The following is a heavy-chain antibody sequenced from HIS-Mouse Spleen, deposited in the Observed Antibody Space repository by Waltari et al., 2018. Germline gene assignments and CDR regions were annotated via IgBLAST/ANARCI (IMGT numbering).Heavy chain of an antibody. CDR2: IWYDGSNK. CDR1: GFTFSSYG. CDR3: ARDSVAATYYYYYGMDV. J-gene: IGHJ6*02. Sequence: QVQLVESGGGVVQPGRSLRLSCAASGFTFSSYGVHWVRQAPGKGLEWVAVIWYDGSNKYYADSVKGRFTISRDNSKNTLYLQMNSLRAEDTAVYYCARDSVAATYYYYYGMDVWGQGTTVTVSS. D-gene: IGHD2-15*01. V-gene: IGHV3-33*01.